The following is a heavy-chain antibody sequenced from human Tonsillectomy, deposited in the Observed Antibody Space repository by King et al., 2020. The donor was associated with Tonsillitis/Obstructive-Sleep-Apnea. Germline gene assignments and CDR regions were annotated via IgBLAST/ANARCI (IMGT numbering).Heavy chain of an antibody. V-gene: IGHV3-9*01. J-gene: IGHJ6*03. CDR3: AKARGAVSGGNYYSIDV. CDR1: GFTFGDYA. Sequence: VQLVESGGGLVQPGRSLRLSCAASGFTFGDYAMYWVRQAPGKGLEWVSGISWNSGSIGYADSVKGRFTISRDNAKNSLYLQMNSLRAEDTAMYYCAKARGAVSGGNYYSIDVWGKGTTVTVSS. D-gene: IGHD3-16*01. CDR2: ISWNSGSI.